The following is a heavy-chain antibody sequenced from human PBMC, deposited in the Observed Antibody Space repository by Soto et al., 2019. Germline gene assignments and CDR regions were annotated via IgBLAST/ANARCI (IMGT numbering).Heavy chain of an antibody. CDR1: GGSFSGYY. CDR3: ARGDYGSGTKPTREYYYYYMDV. D-gene: IGHD3-10*01. Sequence: SETLSLTCAVYGGSFSGYYWSWIRQPPGKGLEWIGEINHSGSTNYNPSLKSRVTISVDTSKNQFSLKLSSVTAADTAVYYCARGDYGSGTKPTREYYYYYMDVWGKGTTVTVSS. J-gene: IGHJ6*03. CDR2: INHSGST. V-gene: IGHV4-34*01.